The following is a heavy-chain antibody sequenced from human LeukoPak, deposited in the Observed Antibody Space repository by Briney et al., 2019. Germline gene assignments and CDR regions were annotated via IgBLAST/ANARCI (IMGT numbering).Heavy chain of an antibody. D-gene: IGHD5-18*01. CDR1: GGSISSSSYY. CDR2: IYYSGST. J-gene: IGHJ4*02. CDR3: ARLQDTAMVTWLDY. Sequence: PSETLSLTCTVSGGSISSSSYYWGWIRQPPGKGLEWIGSIYYSGSTYYNPSLKSRVTISVDTSKNQFSLKLSSVTAADTAMYYCARLQDTAMVTWLDYWGQGTLVTVSS. V-gene: IGHV4-39*01.